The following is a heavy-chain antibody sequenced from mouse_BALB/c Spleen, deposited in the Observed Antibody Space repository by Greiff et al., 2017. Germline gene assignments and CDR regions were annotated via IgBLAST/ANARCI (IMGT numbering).Heavy chain of an antibody. Sequence: QVQLQQSGPGLVQPSQSLSITCTVSGFSLTSYGVHWVRQSPGKGLEWLGVIWSGGSTDYNAAFISRLSISKDNSKSQVFFKMNSLQANDTAIYYCARIKGYYGSSSPWFAYWGQGTLVTVS. CDR2: IWSGGST. CDR3: ARIKGYYGSSSPWFAY. V-gene: IGHV2-2*02. J-gene: IGHJ3*01. D-gene: IGHD1-1*01. CDR1: GFSLTSYG.